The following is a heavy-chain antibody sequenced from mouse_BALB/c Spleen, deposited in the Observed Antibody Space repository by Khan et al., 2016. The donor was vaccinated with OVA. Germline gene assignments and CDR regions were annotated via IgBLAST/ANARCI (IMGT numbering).Heavy chain of an antibody. CDR3: ERSGYGCGAY. V-gene: IGHV1-54*01. CDR2: INPGSGGT. Sequence: QVQLQQSGAELVRPGTSLKVSCKASGYAFTNYLIEWVKQRPGQGLEWIGVINPGSGGTNYNEKFKAKATLTADKSSSTAYMQLSSLTSDDSAVYVCERSGYGCGAYWGQGTLVTVSA. D-gene: IGHD3-2*02. J-gene: IGHJ3*01. CDR1: GYAFTNYL.